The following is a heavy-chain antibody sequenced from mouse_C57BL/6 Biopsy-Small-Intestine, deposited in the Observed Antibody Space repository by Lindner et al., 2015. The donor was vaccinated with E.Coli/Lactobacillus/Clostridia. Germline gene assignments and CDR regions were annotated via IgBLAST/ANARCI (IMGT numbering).Heavy chain of an antibody. D-gene: IGHD1-1*01. CDR3: ARSTPRLYYYGSSWYFDV. Sequence: VQLQESGAELVKPGASVKISCKASGYAFSSYWMNWVKQRPGKGLEWIGQIYPGDGDTNYNGKFKGKAALTADKSSSTAYMQLSSLTSEDSAVYFCARSTPRLYYYGSSWYFDVWGTGTTVTVSS. CDR2: IYPGDGDT. V-gene: IGHV1-80*01. J-gene: IGHJ1*03. CDR1: GYAFSSYW.